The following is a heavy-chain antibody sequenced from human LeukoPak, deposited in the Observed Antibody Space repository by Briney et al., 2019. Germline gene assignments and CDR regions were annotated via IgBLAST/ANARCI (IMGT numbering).Heavy chain of an antibody. CDR2: ISGYSGNT. D-gene: IGHD6-6*01. V-gene: IGHV1-18*01. CDR1: GHTFTSYG. J-gene: IGHJ6*03. CDR3: ARGNEYSSSYYMDV. Sequence: ASVKVSCKASGHTFTSYGVSWVRQAPGQGLEWMGWISGYSGNTNYAQKLQGRVTMTTDTSTRTAYMELRSLTSDDTAVYYCARGNEYSSSYYMDVWGKGTTVTVSS.